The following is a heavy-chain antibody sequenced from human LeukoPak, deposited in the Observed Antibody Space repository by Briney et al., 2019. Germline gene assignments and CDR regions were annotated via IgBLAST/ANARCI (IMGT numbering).Heavy chain of an antibody. D-gene: IGHD2-2*01. J-gene: IGHJ4*02. CDR1: GFTFSSYG. CDR3: TTDQGSPEVPATGY. CDR2: IWYDGSNK. V-gene: IGHV3-33*08. Sequence: GGSLRLFCAASGFTFSSYGMHWVRQGPGKGLEWVAVIWYDGSNKYYADSVKGRFTISRDNSKNTLYLQMNSLRAEDSAVYYCTTDQGSPEVPATGYWGLGTLVTVSS.